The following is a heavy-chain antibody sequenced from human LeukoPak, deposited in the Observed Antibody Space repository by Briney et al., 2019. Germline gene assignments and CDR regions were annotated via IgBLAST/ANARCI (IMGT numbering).Heavy chain of an antibody. V-gene: IGHV1-18*01. J-gene: IGHJ4*02. CDR1: GYTFTSYG. D-gene: IGHD6-19*01. Sequence: GASVKVSCKASGYTFTSYGTSWVRQAPGQGLEWMGWISAYNGNTNYAQKLQGRVTMTTDTSTSTAYMELRSLRSDDTAVYYCARDGAVAGSGSSGYWGQGTLVTVSS. CDR2: ISAYNGNT. CDR3: ARDGAVAGSGSSGY.